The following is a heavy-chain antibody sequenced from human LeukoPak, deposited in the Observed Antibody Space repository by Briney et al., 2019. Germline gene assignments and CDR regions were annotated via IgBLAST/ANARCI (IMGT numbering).Heavy chain of an antibody. CDR3: ATLYSSSSGFDY. CDR1: GYTFSSYG. V-gene: IGHV1-18*01. J-gene: IGHJ4*02. D-gene: IGHD6-6*01. CDR2: ISAYNGNT. Sequence: GPVKVSCKASGYTFSSYGISWVRQAPGQGLEWMGWISAYNGNTNYAQKLQGRVTMTTDTSTSTAYMELRSLRSDDTAVYYCATLYSSSSGFDYWGQGTLVTVSS.